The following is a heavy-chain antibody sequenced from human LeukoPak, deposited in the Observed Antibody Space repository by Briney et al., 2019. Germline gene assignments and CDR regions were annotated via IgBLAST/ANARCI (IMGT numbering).Heavy chain of an antibody. D-gene: IGHD2-15*01. CDR2: ISSSSSYI. J-gene: IGHJ4*02. Sequence: GGSLRLSCAGSGYIFDDYGMNWVRQAPGKGLEWVSSISSSSSYIYYADSVKGRFTISRDNAKNSLYLQMNSLRAEDTAVYYCARGSWSSFDYWGQGTLVTVSS. CDR3: ARGSWSSFDY. CDR1: GYIFDDYG. V-gene: IGHV3-21*01.